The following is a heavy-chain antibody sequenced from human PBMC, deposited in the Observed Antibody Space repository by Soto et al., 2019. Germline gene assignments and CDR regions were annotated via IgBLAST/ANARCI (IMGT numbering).Heavy chain of an antibody. D-gene: IGHD6-13*01. Sequence: PGGSLRLSCAASGFTFSTYGMHWVRPAPGKGLEWVAAMSYDGTKQYYVDSVKGRFTISRDNSRNTLFLQLNSLRDEDTAVYYCAKEYGSTWIDHWGQGT. CDR2: MSYDGTKQ. J-gene: IGHJ4*02. CDR1: GFTFSTYG. CDR3: AKEYGSTWIDH. V-gene: IGHV3-30*18.